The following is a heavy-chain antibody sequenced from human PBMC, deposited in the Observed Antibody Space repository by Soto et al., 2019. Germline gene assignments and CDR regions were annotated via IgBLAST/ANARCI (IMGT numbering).Heavy chain of an antibody. CDR3: ARSSNSLAAAGTGFEY. V-gene: IGHV3-53*01. CDR1: PFTVSGNY. CDR2: IYSGGST. J-gene: IGHJ4*02. D-gene: IGHD6-13*01. Sequence: PGLSLRLSCAASPFTVSGNYMSCFHQAPGKWLERASVIYSGGSTYYADSVKGRFTISRDNSKNTLYLQMNSLRTEDTAVYYRARSSNSLAAAGTGFEYWGKRTLVAVSS.